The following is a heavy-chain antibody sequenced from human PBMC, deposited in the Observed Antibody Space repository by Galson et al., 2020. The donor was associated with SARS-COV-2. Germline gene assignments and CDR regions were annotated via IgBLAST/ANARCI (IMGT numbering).Heavy chain of an antibody. CDR2: INHTGTT. D-gene: IGHD3-22*01. CDR1: GGSFSNIY. J-gene: IGHJ6*02. Sequence: SQTLSLTCAVYGGSFSNIYWTWIRQAPDKGLEWIGEINHTGTTNCNPSLKSRVTISAETSKNQFSLKVRSVTAADTAVYYCARGLMIGGSFYGMDGWGLGTTVTVSS. CDR3: ARGLMIGGSFYGMDG. V-gene: IGHV4-34*01.